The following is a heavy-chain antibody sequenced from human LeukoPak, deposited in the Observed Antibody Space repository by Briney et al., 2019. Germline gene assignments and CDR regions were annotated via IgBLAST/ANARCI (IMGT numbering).Heavy chain of an antibody. V-gene: IGHV1-2*02. CDR1: GYTFTGFY. D-gene: IGHD3-3*01. CDR3: ASNDFWSGHPTRYYFDY. CDR2: INPNSGGT. J-gene: IGHJ4*02. Sequence: GASVKVSCKASGYTFTGFYMHWVRQAPGQGLEWMGCINPNSGGTNYAQKFQGRVTMTRDTSISTAYMELSRLRSDDTAVYYCASNDFWSGHPTRYYFDYWGQGTLVTVSS.